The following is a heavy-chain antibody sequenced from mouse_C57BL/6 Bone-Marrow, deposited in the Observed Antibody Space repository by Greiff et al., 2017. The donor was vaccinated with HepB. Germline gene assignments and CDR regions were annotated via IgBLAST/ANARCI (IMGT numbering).Heavy chain of an antibody. CDR1: GYTFTSYW. J-gene: IGHJ3*01. Sequence: QVQLQQPGAELVMPGASVKLSCKASGYTFTSYWMHWVKQRPGQGLEWIGEIDPSDSYTNYNQKFKGKSTLTVDKSSSTAYMQLSSLTSEDSAVYYCANSERPYYDCGWFAYWGQGTLVTVSA. D-gene: IGHD2-4*01. V-gene: IGHV1-69*01. CDR3: ANSERPYYDCGWFAY. CDR2: IDPSDSYT.